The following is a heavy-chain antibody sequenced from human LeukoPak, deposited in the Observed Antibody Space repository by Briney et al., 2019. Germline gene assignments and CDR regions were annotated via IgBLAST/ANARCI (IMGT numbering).Heavy chain of an antibody. CDR3: AKGGNYGDYVSSY. D-gene: IGHD4-17*01. J-gene: IGHJ4*02. CDR2: ISGSGGST. CDR1: GFTFSSYA. V-gene: IGHV3-23*01. Sequence: GGSLRLSCAVSGFTFSSYAMSWVRQAPGKGLEWVSAISGSGGSTYYADSVKGRFTISRDNSKNTLYLQMNSLRAEDTAVYYCAKGGNYGDYVSSYWGQGTLVTVSS.